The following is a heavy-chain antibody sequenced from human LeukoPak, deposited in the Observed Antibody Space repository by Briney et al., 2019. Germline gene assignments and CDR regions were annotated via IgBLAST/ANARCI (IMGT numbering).Heavy chain of an antibody. J-gene: IGHJ3*02. CDR2: IKQDGSEK. D-gene: IGHD3-16*02. CDR1: GFTFSSYW. CDR3: AKAKTTYYDYIWGSYRETTDAFDI. Sequence: PGGSLRLSCAASGFTFSSYWMSWVRQAPGKGLEWVANIKQDGSEKYYVDSVKGRFTISRDNSKNTLYLQMNSLRAEDTAVYYCAKAKTTYYDYIWGSYRETTDAFDIWGQGTMVTVSS. V-gene: IGHV3-7*03.